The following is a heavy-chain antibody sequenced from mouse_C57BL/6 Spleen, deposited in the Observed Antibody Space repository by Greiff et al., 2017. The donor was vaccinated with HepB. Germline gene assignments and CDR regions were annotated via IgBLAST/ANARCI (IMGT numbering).Heavy chain of an antibody. J-gene: IGHJ2*01. Sequence: VQLQQPGAELVKPGASVKLSCKASGYTFTSYWMQWVKQRPGQGLEWIGEIDPSDSYTNYNQKFKGKATLTVDTSSSTAYMQLSSLTSEDSAVYYCARKRGFIFDYWGQGTTLTVSS. D-gene: IGHD1-1*01. CDR1: GYTFTSYW. CDR2: IDPSDSYT. V-gene: IGHV1-50*01. CDR3: ARKRGFIFDY.